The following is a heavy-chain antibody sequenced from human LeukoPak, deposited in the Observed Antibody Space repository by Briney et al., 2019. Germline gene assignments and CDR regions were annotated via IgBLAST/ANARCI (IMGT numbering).Heavy chain of an antibody. J-gene: IGHJ4*02. D-gene: IGHD1-26*01. Sequence: GGSLRLSCAASGFTFSDYYMSWIRQAPGKGLEWVSYISSSSSTIYYADSVKGRFTISRDNAKNSLYLQMNSLRAEDTAVYYCARDRYSGSYPLDYWGQGTLVTVSS. CDR3: ARDRYSGSYPLDY. CDR1: GFTFSDYY. V-gene: IGHV3-11*01. CDR2: ISSSSSTI.